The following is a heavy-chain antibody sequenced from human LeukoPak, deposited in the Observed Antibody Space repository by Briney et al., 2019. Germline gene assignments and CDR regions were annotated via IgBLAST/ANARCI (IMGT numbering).Heavy chain of an antibody. CDR2: IYSDGST. CDR3: ARAAYGDYYYYGMDV. CDR1: GFTVSSSY. Sequence: PGGSLRLSCAASGFTVSSSYMSWVRQAPGKGLEWVSVIYSDGSTYYADSVKGRFTISRDNSKNTLYLQMNSLRAEDTAVYYCARAAYGDYYYYGMDVWGQGTTVTVSS. D-gene: IGHD4-17*01. J-gene: IGHJ6*02. V-gene: IGHV3-53*01.